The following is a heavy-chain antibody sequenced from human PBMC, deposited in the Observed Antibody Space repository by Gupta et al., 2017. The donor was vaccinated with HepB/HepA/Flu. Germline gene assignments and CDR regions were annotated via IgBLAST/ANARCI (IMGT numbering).Heavy chain of an antibody. D-gene: IGHD1-14*01. CDR2: IRSSSSYI. CDR1: GFTLSSYS. Sequence: EVQLVESGGGLVKLGGSLSLSCAAYGFTLSSYSRNWVRQTPGKGLEWVSSIRSSSSYIYYADSVKGRFTISRDNARNSLYLQMNSLRVEDTAVYYCARDRYPLYNWFDPWGQGTLVTVSS. CDR3: ARDRYPLYNWFDP. V-gene: IGHV3-21*01. J-gene: IGHJ5*02.